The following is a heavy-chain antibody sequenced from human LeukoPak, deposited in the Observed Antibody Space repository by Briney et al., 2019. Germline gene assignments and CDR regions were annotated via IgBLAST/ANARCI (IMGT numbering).Heavy chain of an antibody. CDR1: GFTFDDYA. J-gene: IGHJ4*02. D-gene: IGHD2-15*01. Sequence: GGSLRLSCAASGFTFDDYAMHWVRPAPGKGLEWVSLISWDGGSTYYADSVKGRFTISRDNSKNSLYLQMNSLRAEDTALYYCAKWGYCSGGSCAFDYWGQGTLVTVSS. V-gene: IGHV3-43D*03. CDR2: ISWDGGST. CDR3: AKWGYCSGGSCAFDY.